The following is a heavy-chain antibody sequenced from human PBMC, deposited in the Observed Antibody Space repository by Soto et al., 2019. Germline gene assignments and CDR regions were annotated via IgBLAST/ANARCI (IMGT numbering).Heavy chain of an antibody. CDR3: SRAGHYDILTGYFNTFDF. J-gene: IGHJ3*01. CDR1: GFTFGDFA. Sequence: PGGSLRLSCTGSGFTFGDFAMSWVRQAPGKRLEWVGFIRSKAYGGTAEYAASVKGRFTVSRDDSKSIAYLQMNSLKIEDTAVYYCSRAGHYDILTGYFNTFDFWGQGXMVTVSS. V-gene: IGHV3-49*04. CDR2: IRSKAYGGTA. D-gene: IGHD3-9*01.